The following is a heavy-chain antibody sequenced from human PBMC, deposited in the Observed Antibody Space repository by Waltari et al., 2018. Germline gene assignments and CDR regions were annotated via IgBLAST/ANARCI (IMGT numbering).Heavy chain of an antibody. J-gene: IGHJ4*02. D-gene: IGHD4-17*01. CDR2: ISSSGSTI. V-gene: IGHV3-11*04. CDR3: ARDNGDYGDYDY. CDR1: GGSISSYY. Sequence: QVQLQESGPGLVKPSETLSLTCTVSGGSISSYYWSWIRQPPGKGLEWVSYISSSGSTIYYADSVKGRFTISRDNAKNSLYLQMNSLRAEDTAVYYCARDNGDYGDYDYWGQGTLVTVSS.